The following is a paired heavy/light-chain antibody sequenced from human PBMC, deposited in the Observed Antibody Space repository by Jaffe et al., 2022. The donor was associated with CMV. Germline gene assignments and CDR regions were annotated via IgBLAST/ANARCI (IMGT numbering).Light chain of an antibody. V-gene: IGLV10-54*04. J-gene: IGLJ3*02. CDR3: SAWDDDLSAWV. CDR2: RNN. Sequence: QAGLTQPPSESKGLRQTATLTCTGSSNNVGKQGLVWLQQHQGHPPNLLSYRNNNRPSGISERFSASRSGNTASLTITGLQPEDEADYYCSAWDDDLSAWVFGGGTKLTVL. CDR1: SNNVGKQG.
Heavy chain of an antibody. D-gene: IGHD3-16*01. CDR2: IRTGSDGETT. CDR3: TRGLRRDPQYFDY. Sequence: EVQLMESGGGLVQPGQSLRLSCTTSGFTFSDYVMNWVRQAPGKGPEWVGFIRTGSDGETTQYAASVKDRFTISRDDSKRIAYLQMNSLKTEDTAVFYCTRGLRRDPQYFDYWGRGTLVTVSS. J-gene: IGHJ4*02. CDR1: GFTFSDYV. V-gene: IGHV3-49*04.